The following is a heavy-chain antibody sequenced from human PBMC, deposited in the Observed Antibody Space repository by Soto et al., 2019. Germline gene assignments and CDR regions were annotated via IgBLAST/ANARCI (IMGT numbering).Heavy chain of an antibody. CDR3: ARVGADILTGYYKEGAFDI. V-gene: IGHV3-48*02. D-gene: IGHD3-9*01. J-gene: IGHJ3*02. Sequence: GESLKISCAASGFTFSSYSMNWVRQAPGKGLEWVSYISSSSSTIYYADSVKGRFTISRDNAKNSLYLQMNSLRDEDTAVYYCARVGADILTGYYKEGAFDIWGQGTMVTVSS. CDR1: GFTFSSYS. CDR2: ISSSSSTI.